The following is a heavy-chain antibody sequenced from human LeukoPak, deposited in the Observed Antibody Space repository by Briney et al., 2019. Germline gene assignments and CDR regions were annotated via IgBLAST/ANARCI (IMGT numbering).Heavy chain of an antibody. CDR1: GYSFTNYW. CDR3: ARHIPGGYSSGWYLYYFDY. V-gene: IGHV5-51*01. D-gene: IGHD6-19*01. CDR2: IYPGDSDT. Sequence: SGESLKISCKGSGYSFTNYWIGWVRQMPGKGLEWMGIIYPGDSDTRYSPSFQGQVTISADKSISTAYLQWSSLKASDTAMYYCARHIPGGYSSGWYLYYFDYWGQGTLVTVSS. J-gene: IGHJ4*02.